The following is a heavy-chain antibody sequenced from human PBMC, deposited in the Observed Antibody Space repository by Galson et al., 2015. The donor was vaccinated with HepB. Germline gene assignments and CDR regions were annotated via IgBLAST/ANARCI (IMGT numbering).Heavy chain of an antibody. Sequence: SVKVSCKASGYTFTSYAMHWVRQAPGQRLEWMGWINAGNGNTKYSQKFQGRVTITRDTSASTAYMELSSLRSEDTAVYYCARDWGGDYYYYGMDVWGQGTTVTVSS. CDR2: INAGNGNT. CDR3: ARDWGGDYYYYGMDV. J-gene: IGHJ6*02. D-gene: IGHD3-16*01. V-gene: IGHV1-3*01. CDR1: GYTFTSYA.